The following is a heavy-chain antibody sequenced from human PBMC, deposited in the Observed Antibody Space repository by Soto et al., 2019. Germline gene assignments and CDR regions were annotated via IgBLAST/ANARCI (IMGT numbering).Heavy chain of an antibody. J-gene: IGHJ4*02. Sequence: QVQLVESGGGVVQPGRSLRLSCAASGFTFSSYGMHWVRQAPGKGLEWVAVIWYDGSDKYYADSVKGRFTISRDNSKNTRYRQMNSLRAEDTAVYYGARGGADPDYWGQGTLVTVSS. CDR2: IWYDGSDK. D-gene: IGHD1-26*01. V-gene: IGHV3-33*01. CDR3: ARGGADPDY. CDR1: GFTFSSYG.